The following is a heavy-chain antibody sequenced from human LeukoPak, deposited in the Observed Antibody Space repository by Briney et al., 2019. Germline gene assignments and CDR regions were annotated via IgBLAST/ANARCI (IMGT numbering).Heavy chain of an antibody. Sequence: GGSLRLSCAASGFTFSSYAMHWVRQAPGKGLEWVAVISYDGSNKYYADSVKGRFTISRDNSKNTLYLQMNGLRAEDTAVYYCAREWAGGGFDYWGQGTLVTVSS. J-gene: IGHJ4*02. D-gene: IGHD1-26*01. CDR3: AREWAGGGFDY. CDR2: ISYDGSNK. V-gene: IGHV3-30-3*01. CDR1: GFTFSSYA.